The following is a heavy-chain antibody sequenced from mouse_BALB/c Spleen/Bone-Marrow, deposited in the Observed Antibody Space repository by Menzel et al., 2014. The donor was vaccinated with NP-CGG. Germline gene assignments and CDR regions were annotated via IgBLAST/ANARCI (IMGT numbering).Heavy chain of an antibody. CDR2: INPYNGDT. Sequence: VQLQQPGPELVKPGASVKISCKASGYSFTGYFMNWVKQSHGKSLEWIGRINPYNGDTFYNQKFKGKATLTVDKSSSTAHMELLSLTSEDSAVYYCGRGAYYYGSGYYFDYWGQGTTLTVSS. J-gene: IGHJ2*01. CDR3: GRGAYYYGSGYYFDY. V-gene: IGHV1-37*01. D-gene: IGHD1-1*01. CDR1: GYSFTGYF.